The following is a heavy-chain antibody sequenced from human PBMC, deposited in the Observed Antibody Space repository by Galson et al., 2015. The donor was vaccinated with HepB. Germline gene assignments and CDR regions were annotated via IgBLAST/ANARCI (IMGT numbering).Heavy chain of an antibody. D-gene: IGHD3-3*01. Sequence: SLRLSCAASGFTFSSYSMNWVRQAPGKGLEWVSYISSSSSTIYYADSVKGRFTISRDNAKNSLYLQMNSLRAEDTAVYYCARARVVIYWYFDLWGRGTLVTVSS. CDR1: GFTFSSYS. J-gene: IGHJ2*01. CDR3: ARARVVIYWYFDL. V-gene: IGHV3-48*01. CDR2: ISSSSSTI.